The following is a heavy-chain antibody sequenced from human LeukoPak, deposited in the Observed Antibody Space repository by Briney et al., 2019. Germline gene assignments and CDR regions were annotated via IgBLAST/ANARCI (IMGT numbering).Heavy chain of an antibody. Sequence: RGSLRPSSALSLVTFSAFIITSGRQAPGKGLEWVSSISSSSSYICYADSVKGRFTISRDNAKNSLYLQMNSLRAEDTAVYYCARDRSGSGWYGFDPWGQGTLVTVSS. CDR2: ISSSSSYI. CDR3: ARDRSGSGWYGFDP. J-gene: IGHJ5*02. CDR1: LVTFSAFI. V-gene: IGHV3-21*01. D-gene: IGHD6-19*01.